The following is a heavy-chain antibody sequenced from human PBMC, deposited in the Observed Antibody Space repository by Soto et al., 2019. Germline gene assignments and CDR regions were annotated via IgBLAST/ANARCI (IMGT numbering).Heavy chain of an antibody. Sequence: QVQLVQSGAEVKKPGASVEVSCKASGYTFTSYGISWVRQAPGQGLEWMGWINPYNGNTNYAQKLQGRVTMTTHTTTSTADMDLRSLRSDDTAGDYCARDRGYCSGAGCSSDWFDPWGQGNLVTVSS. D-gene: IGHD2-15*01. CDR1: GYTFTSYG. CDR2: INPYNGNT. V-gene: IGHV1-18*04. J-gene: IGHJ5*02. CDR3: ARDRGYCSGAGCSSDWFDP.